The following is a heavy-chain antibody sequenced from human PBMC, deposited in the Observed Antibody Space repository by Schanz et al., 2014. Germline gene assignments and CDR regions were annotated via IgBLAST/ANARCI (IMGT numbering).Heavy chain of an antibody. CDR3: ASLYSSSWYPYFDY. J-gene: IGHJ4*02. CDR2: INPNTGGT. V-gene: IGHV1-2*02. CDR1: GTTSTAYF. D-gene: IGHD6-13*01. Sequence: QVQLVQSGAEVKPPGAPGKASAKALGTTSTAYFPYWGRQAPGQGLEWIGWINPNTGGTKCPQKFQGRVSMTRDTSTSTAYMDLTRLQSDDTAMYYCASLYSSSWYPYFDYWGQGTLVTVSS.